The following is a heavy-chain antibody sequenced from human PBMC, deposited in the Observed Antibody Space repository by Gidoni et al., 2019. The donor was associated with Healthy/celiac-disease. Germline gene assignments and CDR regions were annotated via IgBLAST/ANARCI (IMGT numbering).Heavy chain of an antibody. D-gene: IGHD6-13*01. CDR3: ARERGGMSSSWTNDAFDI. Sequence: EVQLVESGGGLVKHGGSLRLSCAASGFTFSSYSMNLVRQAPGKGLGLVSSISSSSSYIYYADSVKGRFTISRDNANNSLYLQMNSLRSEDTAVYYCARERGGMSSSWTNDAFDIWGQGTMVTVSS. CDR1: GFTFSSYS. J-gene: IGHJ3*02. CDR2: ISSSSSYI. V-gene: IGHV3-21*01.